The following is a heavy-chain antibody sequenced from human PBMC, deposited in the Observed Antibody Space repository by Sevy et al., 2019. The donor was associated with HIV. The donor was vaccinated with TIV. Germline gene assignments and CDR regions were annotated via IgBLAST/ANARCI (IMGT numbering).Heavy chain of an antibody. CDR1: GYSFATYW. Sequence: GESLKISCKGSGYSFATYWIGWVRQMPGKGLEWMGIIYPGDSDPRYRPCFQGQVTISADRSISTAFLQWSSLKASDTAIYYCARRSSSSELGHAMDVWGQGTTVTVSS. V-gene: IGHV5-51*01. CDR2: IYPGDSDP. J-gene: IGHJ6*02. D-gene: IGHD6-6*01. CDR3: ARRSSSSELGHAMDV.